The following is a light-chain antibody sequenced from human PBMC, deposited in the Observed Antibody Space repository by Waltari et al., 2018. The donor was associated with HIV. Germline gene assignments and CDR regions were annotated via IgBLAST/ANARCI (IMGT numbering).Light chain of an antibody. CDR2: DAS. V-gene: IGKV3-11*01. CDR1: PSVSSY. Sequence: EIVLTQSPATLSLSPGERATLSCRASPSVSSYLAWYQQKPVQAPRLLIYDASNRATGIPARFSGSGSGTDFTLTISSLEPEDFAVYYCQQRSNWPSLTFGGGTKVEIK. J-gene: IGKJ4*01. CDR3: QQRSNWPSLT.